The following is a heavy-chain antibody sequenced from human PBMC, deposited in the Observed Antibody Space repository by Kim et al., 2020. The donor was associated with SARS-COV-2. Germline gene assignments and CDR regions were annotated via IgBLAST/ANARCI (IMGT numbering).Heavy chain of an antibody. CDR3: VKDTGSQGLRFDY. J-gene: IGHJ4*02. CDR2: ISSNGGST. V-gene: IGHV3-64D*09. Sequence: GGSLRLSCSASGFTFSSYAMHWVRQAPGKGLEYVSAISSNGGSTYYADSVKGRFTISRDNSKNTLYLQMSSLRAEDTAVYYCVKDTGSQGLRFDYWGQGTLVTVSS. D-gene: IGHD3-10*01. CDR1: GFTFSSYA.